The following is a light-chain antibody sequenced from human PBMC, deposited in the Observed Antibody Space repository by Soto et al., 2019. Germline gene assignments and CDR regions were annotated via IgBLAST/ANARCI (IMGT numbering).Light chain of an antibody. Sequence: EIVMTQSPAPLSVSPGERATLSCTSSQTVIRNLAWYQQKPGQTPRLLIFGASTRATGIPARFSGSGSGTEFTLTISSLQPEDFAVYYCQQYAVWPPQTFGQGTKVDIK. V-gene: IGKV3-15*01. CDR1: QTVIRN. CDR2: GAS. CDR3: QQYAVWPPQT. J-gene: IGKJ1*01.